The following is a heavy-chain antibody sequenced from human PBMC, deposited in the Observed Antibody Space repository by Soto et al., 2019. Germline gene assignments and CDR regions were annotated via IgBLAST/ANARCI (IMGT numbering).Heavy chain of an antibody. CDR3: ARQDGTGERPWPYYYYYYMDV. D-gene: IGHD7-27*01. V-gene: IGHV4-39*01. CDR2: IYYSGST. J-gene: IGHJ6*03. Sequence: PSETLSLTCTVSGGSISSSSYYWGWIRQPPGKGLGWIGSIYYSGSTYYNPSLKSRVTISVDTSKNQFSLKLSSVTAADTAVYYCARQDGTGERPWPYYYYYYMDVWGKGTTVTVSS. CDR1: GGSISSSSYY.